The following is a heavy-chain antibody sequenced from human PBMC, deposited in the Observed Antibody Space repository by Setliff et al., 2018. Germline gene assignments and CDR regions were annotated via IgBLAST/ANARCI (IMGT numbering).Heavy chain of an antibody. CDR2: IYYGGST. V-gene: IGHV4-31*03. CDR1: GGSINSGGYY. J-gene: IGHJ6*03. CDR3: ARDRLLVGARYAMDV. D-gene: IGHD1-26*01. Sequence: SETLSLTCTVSGGSINSGGYYWSWIRQHPGKGLEWIGYIYYGGSTYYNPSLKSRVTISVDTSKNQFSLKLSSVTAADTAVYYCARDRLLVGARYAMDVWGKGTTVTVSS.